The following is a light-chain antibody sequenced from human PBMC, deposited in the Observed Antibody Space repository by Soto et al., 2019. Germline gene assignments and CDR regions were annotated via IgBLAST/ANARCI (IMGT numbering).Light chain of an antibody. J-gene: IGLJ1*01. CDR3: SSYTSSSTSYV. CDR2: EVS. V-gene: IGLV2-14*01. Sequence: QSVLTQPASVSGSPGQSITISCTGTSSDVGGYNYVSWYQQHPGKAPKLMIYEVSNRPSGVSNRFSGSKSGNTASLTISGLQAEYEADYYCSSYTSSSTSYVFGTGTKVTVV. CDR1: SSDVGGYNY.